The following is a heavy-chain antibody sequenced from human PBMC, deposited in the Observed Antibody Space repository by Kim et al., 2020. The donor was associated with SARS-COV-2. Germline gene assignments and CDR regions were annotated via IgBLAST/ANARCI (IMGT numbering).Heavy chain of an antibody. CDR2: ISAYNGNT. J-gene: IGHJ5*02. Sequence: ASVKVSCKASGYTFTSYGISWVRQAPGQGLEWMGWISAYNGNTNYAQKLQGRVTMTTDTSTSTAYMELRSLRSDDTAVYYCARVFLPRSPQQYGWFDPWGQGTLVTVSS. V-gene: IGHV1-18*01. CDR1: GYTFTSYG. D-gene: IGHD3-3*01. CDR3: ARVFLPRSPQQYGWFDP.